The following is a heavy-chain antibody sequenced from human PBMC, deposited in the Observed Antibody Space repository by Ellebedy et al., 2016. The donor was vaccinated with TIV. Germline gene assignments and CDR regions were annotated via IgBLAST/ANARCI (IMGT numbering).Heavy chain of an antibody. J-gene: IGHJ4*02. CDR3: AKDREEYYYDMPDY. V-gene: IGHV3-9*01. CDR2: ISWNSGSI. Sequence: SLKISCAASGFTFDDYAMHWVRQAPGKGLEWVSGISWNSGSIGYADSVKGRFTISKDNAKNSLYLQMNSLRAEDTAVYYCAKDREEYYYDMPDYWGQGTLVTVSS. D-gene: IGHD3-22*01. CDR1: GFTFDDYA.